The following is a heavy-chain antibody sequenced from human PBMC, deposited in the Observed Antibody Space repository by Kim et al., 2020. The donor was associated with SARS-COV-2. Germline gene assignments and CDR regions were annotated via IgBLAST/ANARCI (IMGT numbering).Heavy chain of an antibody. J-gene: IGHJ3*02. CDR2: NT. D-gene: IGHD5-12*01. CDR3: AASRGSRAFDI. Sequence: NTNYARKLQERVTITRDMSTSTAYMELSSLRSEDTAVYYCAASRGSRAFDIWGQGTMVTVSS. V-gene: IGHV1-58*01.